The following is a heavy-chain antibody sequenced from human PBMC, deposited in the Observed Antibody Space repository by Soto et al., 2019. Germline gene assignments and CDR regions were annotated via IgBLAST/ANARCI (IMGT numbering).Heavy chain of an antibody. V-gene: IGHV3-21*01. Sequence: GGSLGLSCAASGFTFSSYSMNWVRQAPGKGLEWVPSISSSSSYIYYADSVKGRFTISRDNAKNSLYLQMNSLRAEDTAVYYCAGSGPGLRYFDWLHYYGMDVWGQGTTVTVS. CDR1: GFTFSSYS. CDR3: AGSGPGLRYFDWLHYYGMDV. CDR2: ISSSSSYI. J-gene: IGHJ6*02. D-gene: IGHD3-9*01.